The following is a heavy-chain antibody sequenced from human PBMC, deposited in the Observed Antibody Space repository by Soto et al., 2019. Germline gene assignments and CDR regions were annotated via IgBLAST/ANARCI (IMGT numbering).Heavy chain of an antibody. V-gene: IGHV6-1*01. Sequence: QSPTLSLTCAISGDSVSSNSAAWNWIRQSPSRGLEWLGRTYYRSKWYNDYAVSVKSRITINPDTSKNQFSLQLNSVTPEDTAVYYCARVVLRYFDWDAFDIWGQGTMVTVSS. J-gene: IGHJ3*02. CDR3: ARVVLRYFDWDAFDI. D-gene: IGHD3-9*01. CDR2: TYYRSKWYN. CDR1: GDSVSSNSAA.